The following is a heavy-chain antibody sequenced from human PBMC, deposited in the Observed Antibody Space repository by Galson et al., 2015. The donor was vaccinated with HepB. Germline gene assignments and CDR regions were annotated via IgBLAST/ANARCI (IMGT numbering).Heavy chain of an antibody. CDR1: GGSISSYY. V-gene: IGHV4-59*01. Sequence: SETLSLTCTVSGGSISSYYWSWIRQPPGKGLEWIGYIYYSGSTNYNPSLKSRVTISVDTSKNQFSLKLSSVTAADTAVYYCARGMEGRAAARPGSYYYYMDVWGKGTTVTVSS. D-gene: IGHD6-6*01. CDR3: ARGMEGRAAARPGSYYYYMDV. J-gene: IGHJ6*03. CDR2: IYYSGST.